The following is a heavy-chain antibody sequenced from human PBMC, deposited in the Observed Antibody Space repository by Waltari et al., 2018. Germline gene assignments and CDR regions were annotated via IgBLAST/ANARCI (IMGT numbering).Heavy chain of an antibody. Sequence: EVQLVESGGDLIQPGGSLRLSCAASGFTVGNNFMGWVRQAPGKGLGWGSFIYSVGSTNYVDSVRGRFTISRDSSKNTLYLQMNSLRAEDTAVYYCAKVDNVGLNNYWGQGTLVTVSS. CDR3: AKVDNVGLNNY. D-gene: IGHD1-1*01. V-gene: IGHV3-53*01. CDR2: IYSVGST. J-gene: IGHJ4*02. CDR1: GFTVGNNF.